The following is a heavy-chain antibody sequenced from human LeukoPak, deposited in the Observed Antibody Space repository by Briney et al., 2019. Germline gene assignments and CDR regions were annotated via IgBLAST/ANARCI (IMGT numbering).Heavy chain of an antibody. CDR2: ISSYDGST. V-gene: IGHV3-23*01. D-gene: IGHD4-17*01. CDR3: ATKPKVTVPPLFDY. CDR1: GFTFSNYA. J-gene: IGHJ4*02. Sequence: GGSLRLSCAASGFTFSNYAMRWIRQAPGKGLEWVSSISSYDGSTYYADSVKGRFTISRDDSKNTLYLQMNSLRPDDTAVYYCATKPKVTVPPLFDYWGQGTLVTVSS.